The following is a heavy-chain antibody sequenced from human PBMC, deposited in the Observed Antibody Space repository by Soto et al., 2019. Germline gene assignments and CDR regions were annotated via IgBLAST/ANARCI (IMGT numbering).Heavy chain of an antibody. CDR3: ARGLMVYAIGYYYYGMDV. Sequence: SQTLSLTCAISGDSVSSNSAAWNWIRQSPSRGPEWLGRTYYRSKWYNDYAVSVKSRITINPDTSKNQFSLQLNSVTPEDTAVYYCARGLMVYAIGYYYYGMDVWGQGTTVTVSS. D-gene: IGHD2-8*01. V-gene: IGHV6-1*01. J-gene: IGHJ6*02. CDR1: GDSVSSNSAA. CDR2: TYYRSKWYN.